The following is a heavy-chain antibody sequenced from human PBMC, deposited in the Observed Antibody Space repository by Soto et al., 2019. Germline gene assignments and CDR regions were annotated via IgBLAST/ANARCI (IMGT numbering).Heavy chain of an antibody. CDR1: GDSITSNNYY. CDR3: ARDRDYMDV. Sequence: PSETLSLTCTASGDSITSNNYYWGWIRQPPGKGLEWIGTIFYSGSTYYNPSLESRVTISVDTSKNKFSLQLGSVTAADTAVYYCARDRDYMDVWGKGTTVTVSS. CDR2: IFYSGST. V-gene: IGHV4-39*02. J-gene: IGHJ6*03.